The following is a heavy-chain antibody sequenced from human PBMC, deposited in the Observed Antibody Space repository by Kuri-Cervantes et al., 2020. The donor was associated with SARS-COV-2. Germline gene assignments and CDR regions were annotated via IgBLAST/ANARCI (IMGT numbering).Heavy chain of an antibody. D-gene: IGHD1/OR15-1a*01. CDR2: IIPIFGTA. CDR1: GGTFSSYA. J-gene: IGHJ5*02. CDR3: ATSSPYTQSSNWFDP. V-gene: IGHV1-69*13. Sequence: SVKVSCKASGGTFSSYAISWVRQAPGQGLEWMGGIIPIFGTANYAQKFQGRVTITADESTSTAYMELSSLRSEDTAVYYCATSSPYTQSSNWFDPWGQGTLVTVSS.